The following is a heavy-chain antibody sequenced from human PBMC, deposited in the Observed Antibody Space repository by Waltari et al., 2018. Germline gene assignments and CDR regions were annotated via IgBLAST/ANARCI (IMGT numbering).Heavy chain of an antibody. CDR1: GGSFSGYY. CDR2: INHSGST. Sequence: QVQLQQWGAGLLKPSETLSLTCAVYGGSFSGYYWSWIRQPPGKGLEWIGEINHSGSTNYNPSLKSRVTISVDTSKNQFSLKLSSVTAADTAVYYCARDKFSWGHGRINRIFDYWGQGTLVTVSS. V-gene: IGHV4-34*01. CDR3: ARDKFSWGHGRINRIFDY. J-gene: IGHJ4*02. D-gene: IGHD1-26*01.